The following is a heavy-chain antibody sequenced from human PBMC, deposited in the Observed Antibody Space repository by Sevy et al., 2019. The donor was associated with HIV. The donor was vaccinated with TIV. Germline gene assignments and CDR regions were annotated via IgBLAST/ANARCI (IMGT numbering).Heavy chain of an antibody. V-gene: IGHV3-23*01. Sequence: GGSLRLSCAASGFTFSSYAMSWVRQAPGKGLEWVSAISGSGGSTYYADSVKGRFTISRDNSKNTLYLQMNSLRAEDTAVYYCAKSPGAGGTWIQLWLFDYWDQGTLVTVSS. D-gene: IGHD5-18*01. CDR2: ISGSGGST. J-gene: IGHJ4*02. CDR1: GFTFSSYA. CDR3: AKSPGAGGTWIQLWLFDY.